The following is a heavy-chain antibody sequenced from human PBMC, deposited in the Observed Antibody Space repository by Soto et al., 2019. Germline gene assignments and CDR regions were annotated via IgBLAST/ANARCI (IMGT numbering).Heavy chain of an antibody. D-gene: IGHD2-8*02. V-gene: IGHV4-34*01. CDR1: VGSFSCYY. CDR3: ARDKITGLFDY. CDR2: INHSGST. J-gene: IGHJ4*02. Sequence: SETLSLTCAVYVGSFSCYYWTWIRQPPGTWLEWIGEINHSGSTNXXPSLKSRVXISVDTSKNQFXLKLTXYTSADTPVYYCARDKITGLFDYWCQGTLVTVSS.